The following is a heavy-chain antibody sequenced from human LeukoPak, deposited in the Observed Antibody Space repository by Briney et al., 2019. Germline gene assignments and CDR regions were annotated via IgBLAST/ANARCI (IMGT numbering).Heavy chain of an antibody. V-gene: IGHV3-30*18. CDR3: AQDRQGRYYSYFNY. J-gene: IGHJ4*02. D-gene: IGHD1-26*01. CDR2: IFDDGSSE. Sequence: AETLSLTCTVSGGSISSSGYYWGWVRQAPGKGLEWVAPIFDDGSSEYYADSVQGRFTVSRDNSKNTLYLQMNSPRAEDTAVYYCAQDRQGRYYSYFNYWGQGTLVTVSS. CDR1: GGSISSSG.